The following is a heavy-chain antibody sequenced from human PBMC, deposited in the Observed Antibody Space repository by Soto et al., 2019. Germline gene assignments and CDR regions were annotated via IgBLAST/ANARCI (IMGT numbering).Heavy chain of an antibody. Sequence: QVQLVESGGGGVQPGRSLRLSCAASGFTFSSYGMHWVRQAPGKGLEWVAVISYDGSNKYYADSVKGRFTISRDNSKNTLYLQMNSLRAEDTSVYYCAKEWVYDSSGWSFDYWGQGTLVTASS. J-gene: IGHJ4*02. CDR1: GFTFSSYG. CDR3: AKEWVYDSSGWSFDY. V-gene: IGHV3-30*18. D-gene: IGHD3-22*01. CDR2: ISYDGSNK.